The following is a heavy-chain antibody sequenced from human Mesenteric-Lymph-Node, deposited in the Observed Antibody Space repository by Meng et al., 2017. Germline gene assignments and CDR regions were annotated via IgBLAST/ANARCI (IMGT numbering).Heavy chain of an antibody. J-gene: IGHJ4*02. CDR2: ISAYNGNT. CDR1: GYTFTSYG. Sequence: QVQLVQSGAEVEKPGASVKVFCKSSGYTFTSYGISWVRQAPGQGLEWMGWISAYNGNTNYAQKLQGRVTMTTDTSTSTAYMELRSLRSDDTAVYYCARGGPNDFWSGYLDYWGQGTLVTISS. V-gene: IGHV1-18*01. D-gene: IGHD3-3*01. CDR3: ARGGPNDFWSGYLDY.